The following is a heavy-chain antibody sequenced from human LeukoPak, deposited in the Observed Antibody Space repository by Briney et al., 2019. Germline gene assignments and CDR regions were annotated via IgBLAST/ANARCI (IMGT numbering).Heavy chain of an antibody. CDR3: ARDLDGGDY. J-gene: IGHJ4*02. CDR1: GFTFSNYW. Sequence: GGSLRLSCAASGFTFSNYWMSWVRQAPGKELEWVANIKQDGSEKYYVDSVKGRFTISRDNAKNSLYLQVNSLRAEDTAVYYCARDLDGGDYWGQGTLVTVSS. D-gene: IGHD2-15*01. CDR2: IKQDGSEK. V-gene: IGHV3-7*01.